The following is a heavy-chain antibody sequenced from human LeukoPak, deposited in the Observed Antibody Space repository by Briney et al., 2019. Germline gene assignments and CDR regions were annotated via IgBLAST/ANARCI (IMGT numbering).Heavy chain of an antibody. CDR3: ARPAYTAAYDL. CDR1: GFTFSSYG. J-gene: IGHJ3*01. D-gene: IGHD3-16*01. Sequence: GGSLRLSCAASGFTFSSYGMHWVRQAPGKGLEWVAVIWYDGSNKYYADSVKGRFTISRDNSENTLYLQMNSLRAEDTAVYYCARPAYTAAYDLWGQGTMVTVSS. V-gene: IGHV3-33*01. CDR2: IWYDGSNK.